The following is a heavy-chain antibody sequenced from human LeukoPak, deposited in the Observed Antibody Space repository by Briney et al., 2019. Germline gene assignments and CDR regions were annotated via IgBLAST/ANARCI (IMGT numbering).Heavy chain of an antibody. V-gene: IGHV1-18*01. D-gene: IGHD6-19*01. CDR3: ARDLGYSSGWPGYYYYGMDV. J-gene: IGHJ6*02. CDR2: ISVYNGNT. CDR1: GYTFTSYG. Sequence: ASVKVSCKASGYTFTSYGISWVRQAPGQGLEWMGWISVYNGNTNYAQKFQGRVTMTTDTSTSTAYMELRSLRSDDTAVYYCARDLGYSSGWPGYYYYGMDVWGQGTTVTVSS.